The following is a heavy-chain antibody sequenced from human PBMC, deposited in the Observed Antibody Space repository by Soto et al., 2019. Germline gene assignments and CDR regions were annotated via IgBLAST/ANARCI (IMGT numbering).Heavy chain of an antibody. CDR2: IFSGGGT. CDR1: GFTVSRHY. J-gene: IGHJ4*02. Sequence: GGCLRLSCAASGFTVSRHYMIRDRQAPGKGLEWVSVIFSGGGTSYADSVKGRFAISRDDAKNTLYLQMSSLTAEDTAVYYCVRDDGASPYDYWGQGTLVTVSS. CDR3: VRDDGASPYDY. D-gene: IGHD3-16*01. V-gene: IGHV3-66*01.